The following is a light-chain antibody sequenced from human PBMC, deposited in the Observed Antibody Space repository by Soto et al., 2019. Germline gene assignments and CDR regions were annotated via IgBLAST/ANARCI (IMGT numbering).Light chain of an antibody. CDR1: QSVSSSY. Sequence: EIGLTQSPGTLSLSPGESATLSCWASQSVSSSYLAWYQQKPGQAPRLLIYGASSRASGIPDRFSGSGSGTDFTLTISRLEPEDFAVDYCQQYGSSRTFGQGTKVDIK. J-gene: IGKJ1*01. CDR3: QQYGSSRT. CDR2: GAS. V-gene: IGKV3-20*01.